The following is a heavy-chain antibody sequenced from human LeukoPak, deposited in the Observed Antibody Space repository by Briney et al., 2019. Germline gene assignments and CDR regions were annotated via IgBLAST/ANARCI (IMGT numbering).Heavy chain of an antibody. J-gene: IGHJ4*02. V-gene: IGHV5-10-1*01. CDR3: ARSGYSSSSPPRY. CDR1: GYRFTSYW. Sequence: GESLRISCKGSGYRFTSYWISWVRQMPGKGLEWMGRIDPSDSYTNYSPSFQGHVTISADKSISTAYLQWSSLKASDTAMYYCARSGYSSSSPPRYWGQGTLVTVSS. CDR2: IDPSDSYT. D-gene: IGHD6-13*01.